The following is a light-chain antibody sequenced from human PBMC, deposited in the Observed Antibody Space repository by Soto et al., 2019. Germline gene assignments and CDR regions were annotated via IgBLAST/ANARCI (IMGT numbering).Light chain of an antibody. CDR1: SSDVGGYNY. J-gene: IGLJ2*01. CDR3: SSYTSSSTVI. V-gene: IGLV2-14*03. Sequence: QSALTQPASVSGSPGPSIAISCTGSSSDVGGYNYVSWYQQHSGKAPKLMIYDVSSRPSGVSDRFSGSKSGNTASLTISGLQAEDEAEYYCSSYTSSSTVIFGGGTKVTVL. CDR2: DVS.